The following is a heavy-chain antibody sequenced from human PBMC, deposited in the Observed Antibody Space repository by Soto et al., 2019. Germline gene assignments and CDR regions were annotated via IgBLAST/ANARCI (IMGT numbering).Heavy chain of an antibody. CDR1: GGTFSSYA. V-gene: IGHV1-69*01. CDR2: IIPIFGTA. Sequence: VKVSCKASGGTFSSYAISWVRQAPGQGLEWMGGIIPIFGTANYAQKFQGRVTITADESTSTAYMELSSLRSEDTAVYYCARAPALNYYDSSGYVPYYFDYWGQGTLVTVSS. CDR3: ARAPALNYYDSSGYVPYYFDY. D-gene: IGHD3-22*01. J-gene: IGHJ4*02.